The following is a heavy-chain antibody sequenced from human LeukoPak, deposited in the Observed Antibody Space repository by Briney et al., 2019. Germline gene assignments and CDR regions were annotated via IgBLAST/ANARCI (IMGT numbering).Heavy chain of an antibody. V-gene: IGHV4-59*01. CDR2: IYYSGST. CDR1: GGCISSYY. Sequence: PSETLSLTCTVSGGCISSYYWSWIRKPPGKGLEWIGYIYYSGSTNYNPSLKSRVTISVDTSKNQFSLKLSSVTAADTAVYYCASRTMIVGSFDYWGQGTLVTVSS. CDR3: ASRTMIVGSFDY. D-gene: IGHD3-22*01. J-gene: IGHJ4*02.